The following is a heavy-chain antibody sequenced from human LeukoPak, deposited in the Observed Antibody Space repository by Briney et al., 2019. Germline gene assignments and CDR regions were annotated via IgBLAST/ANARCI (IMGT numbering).Heavy chain of an antibody. D-gene: IGHD3-22*01. V-gene: IGHV3-49*03. Sequence: GGSLRLSCTASGFTFGDYAMSWFRQAPGKGLEWVGFIRSKAYGGTTEYAASVKGRFTISRDDSKSIAYLQMNSLKTEDTAVYYCTRESSDSSGYYYFDYWGQGTLVTVSS. CDR3: TRESSDSSGYYYFDY. J-gene: IGHJ4*02. CDR2: IRSKAYGGTT. CDR1: GFTFGDYA.